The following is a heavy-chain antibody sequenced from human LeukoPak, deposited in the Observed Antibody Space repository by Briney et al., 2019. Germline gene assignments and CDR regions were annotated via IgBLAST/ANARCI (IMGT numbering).Heavy chain of an antibody. J-gene: IGHJ5*02. CDR1: GYSISSGYY. Sequence: SETLSLTCAVSGYSISSGYYWGWIRQPPGKGLEWIGSIYHSGSTYYNPSLKSRVTISVDTSKNQFSLKLSSVTAADTAVYYCARALDLYSSSSWFDPWGQGTLVTVSS. CDR3: ARALDLYSSSSWFDP. CDR2: IYHSGST. D-gene: IGHD6-6*01. V-gene: IGHV4-38-2*01.